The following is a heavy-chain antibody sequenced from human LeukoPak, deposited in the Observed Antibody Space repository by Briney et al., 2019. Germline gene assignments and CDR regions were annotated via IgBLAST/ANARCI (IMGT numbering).Heavy chain of an antibody. CDR3: ASGYSSSWATFDY. D-gene: IGHD6-13*01. CDR2: IKPDGSEK. J-gene: IGHJ4*02. CDR1: GFTFSSYW. Sequence: GGSLRLSCAASGFTFSSYWMTWVRQAPGKGLEWVANIKPDGSEKYYVDSVKGRFTISRDNAKNSLYLQMNSLRAEDTAVYYCASGYSSSWATFDYWGQGTLVTVSS. V-gene: IGHV3-7*01.